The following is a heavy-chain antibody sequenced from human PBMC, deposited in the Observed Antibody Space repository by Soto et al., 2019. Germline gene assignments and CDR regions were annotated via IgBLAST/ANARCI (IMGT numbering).Heavy chain of an antibody. CDR1: GYTFTSYG. V-gene: IGHV1-18*01. D-gene: IGHD2-2*01. J-gene: IGHJ6*03. CDR3: ARVRDQYQLLPPKNRYYYYYMDV. Sequence: ASVKVSCKASGYTFTSYGISWVRQAPGQGLEWMGWISAYNGNTNYAQKLQGRVTMTTDTSTSTAYMELRSLRSDDTAVYYCARVRDQYQLLPPKNRYYYYYMDVWGKGTTVTVSS. CDR2: ISAYNGNT.